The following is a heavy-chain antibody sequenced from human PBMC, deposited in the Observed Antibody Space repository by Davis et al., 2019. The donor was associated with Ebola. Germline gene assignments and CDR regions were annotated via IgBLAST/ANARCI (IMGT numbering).Heavy chain of an antibody. D-gene: IGHD3-9*01. CDR3: ARVGGFVDFDWPYGMDV. CDR1: GYTFTGYY. J-gene: IGHJ6*02. CDR2: INPNSGGT. V-gene: IGHV1-2*06. Sequence: ASVKVSCKASGYTFTGYYMHWVRQAPGQGLEWMGRINPNSGGTNYAQKFQGRVTMTRDTSISTAYLQWSSLKASDTAMYYCARVGGFVDFDWPYGMDVWGQGTTVTVSS.